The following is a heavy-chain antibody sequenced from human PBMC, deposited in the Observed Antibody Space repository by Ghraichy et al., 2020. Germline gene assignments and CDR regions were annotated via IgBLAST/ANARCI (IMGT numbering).Heavy chain of an antibody. Sequence: GGSLRLSCAASKFTFHDYAMHWVRQAPGKGLEWVSLITGDGGSTYYADSVKGRFTISRDNSKNSLYLQMNSLRTEDTALYYCAKAAYDGYKWGDYFDYWGQGTLVTVSS. D-gene: IGHD5-24*01. CDR1: KFTFHDYA. CDR3: AKAAYDGYKWGDYFDY. CDR2: ITGDGGST. V-gene: IGHV3-43*02. J-gene: IGHJ4*02.